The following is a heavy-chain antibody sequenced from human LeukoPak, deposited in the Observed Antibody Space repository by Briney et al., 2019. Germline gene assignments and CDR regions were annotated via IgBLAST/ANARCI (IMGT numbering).Heavy chain of an antibody. V-gene: IGHV3-21*01. CDR1: GFTFSSYS. CDR2: ISSSSSYI. CDR3: ARAYYDFWSGYAFDL. Sequence: GGSLRLSCAASGFTFSSYSKNWVRQAPGKGLEWVSSISSSSSYIYYADTVKGRFTISRDNAKNSLYLQMNSLRAEDTAVYYCARAYYDFWSGYAFDLWGRGTLVTVSS. D-gene: IGHD3-3*01. J-gene: IGHJ2*01.